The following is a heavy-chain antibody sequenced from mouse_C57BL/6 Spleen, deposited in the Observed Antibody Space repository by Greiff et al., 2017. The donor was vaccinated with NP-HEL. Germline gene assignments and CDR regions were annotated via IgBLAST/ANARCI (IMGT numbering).Heavy chain of an antibody. D-gene: IGHD1-1*01. J-gene: IGHJ2*01. Sequence: DVKLVESGGGLVKPGGSLKLSCAASGFTFSDYGMHWVRQAPEKGLEWVAYISSGSSTIYYADTVKGRFTISRDNAKNTLFLQMTSLRSEDTAMYYCAITTVVGFDYWGQGTTLTVSS. V-gene: IGHV5-17*01. CDR2: ISSGSSTI. CDR1: GFTFSDYG. CDR3: AITTVVGFDY.